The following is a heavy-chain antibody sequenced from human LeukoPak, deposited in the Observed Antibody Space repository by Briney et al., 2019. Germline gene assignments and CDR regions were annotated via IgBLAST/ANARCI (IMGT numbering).Heavy chain of an antibody. J-gene: IGHJ4*02. V-gene: IGHV3-21*01. CDR2: ISSSSTSI. D-gene: IGHD1-26*01. CDR1: GFTFSSYS. CDR3: ARTSGGLGASFDY. Sequence: PGGSLRLSCAASGFTFSSYSMNWVRQAPGKGLEWVSSISSSSTSIYYADSVKGRFTISRDNAKNSLYLHMNSLRAEDTAVYYCARTSGGLGASFDYWAQGTLVTVSS.